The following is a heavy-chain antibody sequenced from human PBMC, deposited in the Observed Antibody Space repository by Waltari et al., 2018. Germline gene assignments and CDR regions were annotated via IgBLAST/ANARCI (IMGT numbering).Heavy chain of an antibody. V-gene: IGHV3-74*03. D-gene: IGHD2-15*01. CDR1: GFTFSTYW. Sequence: VQLVESGGGLVQPGGSLRLSCEASGFTFSTYWRCWVRQVPGKGLVWVSTITSDGSRTMYADSVKGRFTISRDNAKNTLYLQTNSLRAEDTAVYYCASHRPGGYGMDVWGHGTTVTVSS. CDR3: ASHRPGGYGMDV. CDR2: ITSDGSRT. J-gene: IGHJ6*02.